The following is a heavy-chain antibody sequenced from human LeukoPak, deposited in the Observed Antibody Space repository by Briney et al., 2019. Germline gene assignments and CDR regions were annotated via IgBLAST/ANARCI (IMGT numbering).Heavy chain of an antibody. CDR3: ARAPFGSHYYYYMDV. Sequence: ASVKVSCKASGGTFSSYAISWVRQAPGQGLEWMGGIIPIFGTASYAQKFQGRVTITADKSTSTAYMELSSLRSEDTAVYYCARAPFGSHYYYYMDVWGKGTTVTVSS. V-gene: IGHV1-69*06. D-gene: IGHD3-3*01. CDR2: IIPIFGTA. J-gene: IGHJ6*03. CDR1: GGTFSSYA.